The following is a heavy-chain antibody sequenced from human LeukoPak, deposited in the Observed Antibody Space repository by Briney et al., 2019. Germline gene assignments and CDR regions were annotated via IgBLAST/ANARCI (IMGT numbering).Heavy chain of an antibody. CDR3: AFGYDSRGSEPLDY. D-gene: IGHD3-22*01. Sequence: ASVTVSCKASGYTFTSYGITWVRQAPGQGLEWMGWISTYNGDTNYAQKLQGRVTMTTDTSTSTAYMELRSLRSDDTAVYDCAFGYDSRGSEPLDYWGQGTLVTVSS. V-gene: IGHV1-18*01. CDR2: ISTYNGDT. J-gene: IGHJ4*02. CDR1: GYTFTSYG.